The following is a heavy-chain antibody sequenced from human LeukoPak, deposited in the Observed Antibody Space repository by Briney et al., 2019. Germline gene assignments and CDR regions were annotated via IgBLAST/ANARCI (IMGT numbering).Heavy chain of an antibody. V-gene: IGHV1-69*13. CDR3: ARDHSSSRGTDYYGMDV. CDR2: IIPIFGTA. J-gene: IGHJ6*02. Sequence: SVKVSCKASGGTFSSYAISWVRQAPGQGLEWMGGIIPIFGTANYAQKFQGRVTITADESTSTAYMELSSLRSEDTAVYYCARDHSSSRGTDYYGMDVWGQGTTVTVYS. D-gene: IGHD6-13*01. CDR1: GGTFSSYA.